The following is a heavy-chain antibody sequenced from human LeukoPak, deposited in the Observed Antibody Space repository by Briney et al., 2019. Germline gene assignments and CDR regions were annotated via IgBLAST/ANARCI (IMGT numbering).Heavy chain of an antibody. D-gene: IGHD3-10*01. J-gene: IGHJ4*02. CDR2: INPNSGGT. CDR3: ARAGRLLWFGEFDFDY. CDR1: GYTFTGYY. V-gene: IGHV1-2*02. Sequence: ASVKVSCKASGYTFTGYYMHWVRQAPGQGLEWMGWINPNSGGTNYAQKFQGRVTMTRDTSISTAYTELSRLRSDGTAVYYCARAGRLLWFGEFDFDYWGQGTLVTVSS.